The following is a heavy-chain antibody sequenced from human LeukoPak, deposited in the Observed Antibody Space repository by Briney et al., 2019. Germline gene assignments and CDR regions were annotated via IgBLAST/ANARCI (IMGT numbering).Heavy chain of an antibody. D-gene: IGHD6-19*01. CDR1: GGTFSSYA. J-gene: IGHJ4*02. V-gene: IGHV1-69*04. CDR2: IIPILGIA. CDR3: ARERKRELRYSSGWVFDY. Sequence: SVKVSCKASGGTFSSYAISWVRQAPGQGLEWMGRIIPILGIANYAQKFQGRVTITADKSTSTAYMELSSLRSEDTAVYYCARERKRELRYSSGWVFDYWGQGTLVTVSS.